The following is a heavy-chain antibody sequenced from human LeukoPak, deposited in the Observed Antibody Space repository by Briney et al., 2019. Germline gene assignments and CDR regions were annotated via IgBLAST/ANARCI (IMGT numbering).Heavy chain of an antibody. CDR2: ISAYNGNT. Sequence: ASVKVSCKASGYTFTGYYMHWVRQAPGQGLEWMGWISAYNGNTNYAQKLQGRVTMTTDTSTSTAYMELRSLRSDDTAVYYCARDLPPSYSSSSGASDYWGQGTLVTVSS. CDR1: GYTFTGYY. CDR3: ARDLPPSYSSSSGASDY. D-gene: IGHD6-6*01. V-gene: IGHV1-18*04. J-gene: IGHJ4*02.